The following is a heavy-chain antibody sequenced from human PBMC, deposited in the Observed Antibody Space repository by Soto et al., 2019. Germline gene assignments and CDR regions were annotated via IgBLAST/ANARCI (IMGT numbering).Heavy chain of an antibody. CDR3: ARESEDLTSNFDY. Sequence: EVQLVESGGGLLQPGRSLRLSCTTSGFTFGGYAMSWVRQAPGKGLEWVGFIRGKAYSGTTEYAASVRGRFTISRDDSKSIAYLQMNSLESEDTAVYYCARESEDLTSNFDYWGQGTLVTVSS. V-gene: IGHV3-49*04. CDR2: IRGKAYSGTT. CDR1: GFTFGGYA. J-gene: IGHJ4*02.